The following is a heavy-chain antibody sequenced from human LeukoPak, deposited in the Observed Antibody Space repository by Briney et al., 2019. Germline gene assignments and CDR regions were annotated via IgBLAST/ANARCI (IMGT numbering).Heavy chain of an antibody. CDR1: GFTFSTYW. V-gene: IGHV3-7*01. CDR3: ARLVVVADATRTDNWFDP. J-gene: IGHJ5*02. CDR2: INQGGSEK. Sequence: GGSLRLSCAASGFTFSTYWMTWVRQPPGKGLEWVANINQGGSEKYYVDSVKGRFTISRDSSKNSLYLQMNSLRAEDTAVYYCARLVVVADATRTDNWFDPWGQGTLVTVSS. D-gene: IGHD2-15*01.